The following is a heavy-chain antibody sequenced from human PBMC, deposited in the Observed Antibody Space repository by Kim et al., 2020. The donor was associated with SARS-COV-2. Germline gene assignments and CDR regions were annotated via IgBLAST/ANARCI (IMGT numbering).Heavy chain of an antibody. Sequence: VKGRFTISRDNAKNTLYLQMNSLRAEDTAVYYCARGLVLLWFGELEVFDPWGQGTLVTVSS. CDR3: ARGLVLLWFGELEVFDP. J-gene: IGHJ5*02. D-gene: IGHD3-10*01. V-gene: IGHV3-74*01.